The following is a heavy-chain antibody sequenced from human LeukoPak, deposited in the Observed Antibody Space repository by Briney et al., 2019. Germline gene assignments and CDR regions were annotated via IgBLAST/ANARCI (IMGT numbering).Heavy chain of an antibody. Sequence: PGGSLRLSCAASGFTFSSYAMHWVRQAPGKGLEYVSAISSNGGSTYYANSVKGRFTISRDNSKNTLYLQMGSLRAEDMAVYYCATGLNYYDSSGYYYGYYYYYMDVWGKGTTVTVSS. CDR1: GFTFSSYA. CDR3: ATGLNYYDSSGYYYGYYYYYMDV. CDR2: ISSNGGST. J-gene: IGHJ6*03. D-gene: IGHD3-22*01. V-gene: IGHV3-64*01.